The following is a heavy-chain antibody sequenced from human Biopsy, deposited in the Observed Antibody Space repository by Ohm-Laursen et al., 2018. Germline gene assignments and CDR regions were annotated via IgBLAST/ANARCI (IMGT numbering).Heavy chain of an antibody. D-gene: IGHD4/OR15-4a*01. CDR3: ARASAYGVFNV. Sequence: SVKVSCKASGYTFTEHSCHWVRQAPGQRLEWVGRIDPNSDDTKYAQKFQGRIAMTTDTSITTAYLEVSSLTSDDAAVYFCARASAYGVFNVWGQGTIVTVSS. V-gene: IGHV1-2*06. CDR1: GYTFTEHS. J-gene: IGHJ3*01. CDR2: IDPNSDDT.